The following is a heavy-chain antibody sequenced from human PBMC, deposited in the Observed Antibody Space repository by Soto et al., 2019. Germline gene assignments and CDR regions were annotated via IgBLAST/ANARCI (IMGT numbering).Heavy chain of an antibody. CDR2: INRDGTAT. CDR3: ATVGTGSYNWFDP. Sequence: EVQLVESGGGFVQPGGSLRLSCAASGFTFTGNWMHWVRQGPGKGLVWVARINRDGTATTYADSVTGRFTISRDNSKNTLYLQMNSLGAEDTAVYYCATVGTGSYNWFDPWGQGTMVTVSS. V-gene: IGHV3-74*01. CDR1: GFTFTGNW. J-gene: IGHJ5*02. D-gene: IGHD1-26*01.